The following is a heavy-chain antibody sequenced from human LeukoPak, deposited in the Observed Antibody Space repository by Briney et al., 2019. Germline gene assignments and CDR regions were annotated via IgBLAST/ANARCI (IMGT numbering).Heavy chain of an antibody. Sequence: GGSLRLSCAASGFTFSSYAMHWVRQAPGKGLEWVAVISYDGSNKYYADSVKGRFTISRDNSKNTLYLQMNSLRAEDTAVYYCARVLEWLSYYYFDYWGQGTLVIVSS. J-gene: IGHJ4*02. CDR2: ISYDGSNK. D-gene: IGHD3-3*01. V-gene: IGHV3-30-3*01. CDR3: ARVLEWLSYYYFDY. CDR1: GFTFSSYA.